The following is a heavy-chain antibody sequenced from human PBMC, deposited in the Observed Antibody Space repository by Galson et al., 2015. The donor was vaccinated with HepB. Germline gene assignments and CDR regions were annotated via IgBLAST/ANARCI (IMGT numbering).Heavy chain of an antibody. CDR1: GFTFGDYT. D-gene: IGHD5-12*01. J-gene: IGHJ4*02. V-gene: IGHV3-49*03. Sequence: SLRLSCAASGFTFGDYTMSWFRQAPGKGLEWVGFIRSKAYGGTTEYVASVKGRFTISRHDSKGIAYLQINSLKTEDTAVYYCTGDRKGGYGPFDYWGQGTLVTVSS. CDR2: IRSKAYGGTT. CDR3: TGDRKGGYGPFDY.